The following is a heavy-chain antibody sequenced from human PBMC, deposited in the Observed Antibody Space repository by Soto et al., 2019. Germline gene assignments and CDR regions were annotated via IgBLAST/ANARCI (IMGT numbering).Heavy chain of an antibody. CDR3: AKRTVGWYFDL. D-gene: IGHD4-17*01. Sequence: EVQLLESGGGLVQPGGSLRLSCAASGFTFSSYAMSWVRQAPGKGLEWVSAISGSGGSTYYADSVRGRLTISRDNSKNTLYLQINSLSAEDTAVYYCAKRTVGWYFDLWGRGTLVTGSS. J-gene: IGHJ2*01. CDR1: GFTFSSYA. V-gene: IGHV3-23*01. CDR2: ISGSGGST.